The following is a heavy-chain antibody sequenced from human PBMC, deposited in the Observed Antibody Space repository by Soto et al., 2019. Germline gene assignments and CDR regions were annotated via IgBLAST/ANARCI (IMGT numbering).Heavy chain of an antibody. J-gene: IGHJ6*02. CDR2: ISPDEGRT. Sequence: EVQLVESGGGLVQPGGSLRLSCAAPGFTFGSYWLHWVRQAQGKGRVWASHISPDEGRTTYADSVKGRFTISRDNAKSTLYLLMNSLRAEDTSVYYCARAPPGYSLGYRYYCMDVWGQGTTVTVSS. CDR3: ARAPPGYSLGYRYYCMDV. V-gene: IGHV3-74*03. CDR1: GFTFGSYW. D-gene: IGHD2-21*01.